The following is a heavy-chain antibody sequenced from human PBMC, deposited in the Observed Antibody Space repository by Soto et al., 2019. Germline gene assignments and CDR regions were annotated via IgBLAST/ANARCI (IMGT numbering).Heavy chain of an antibody. V-gene: IGHV3-30*03. D-gene: IGHD2-21*02. Sequence: QVQLVESGGGVVQPGRSLRLSCAASGFTFSRSAMHWVRQAPGKGLEWVAAISNDGTDRYYADSVQGRFNISRDNCKNTLSLQMNSLRFEDTALYFCARDRRKWGDSPSEKWGQGTLVTVSS. CDR3: ARDRRKWGDSPSEK. CDR1: GFTFSRSA. CDR2: ISNDGTDR. J-gene: IGHJ4*02.